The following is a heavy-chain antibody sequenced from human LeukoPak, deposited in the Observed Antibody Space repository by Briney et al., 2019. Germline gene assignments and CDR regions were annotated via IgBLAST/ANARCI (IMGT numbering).Heavy chain of an antibody. CDR2: IWYDGSNK. V-gene: IGHV3-33*01. D-gene: IGHD4-17*01. J-gene: IGHJ4*02. CDR1: GFNLGIYG. Sequence: PGGSLRLSCAASGFNLGIYGMHWVRQAPGKGLEWVAVIWYDGSNKYYTDSVKGRFTISRDSSKNTLYLQMNSLRAEDTAVYYCARDLLLMTTAPDYWGQGTLVTVSS. CDR3: ARDLLLMTTAPDY.